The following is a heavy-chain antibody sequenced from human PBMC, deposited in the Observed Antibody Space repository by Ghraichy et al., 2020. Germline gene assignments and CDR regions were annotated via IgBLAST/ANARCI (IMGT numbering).Heavy chain of an antibody. V-gene: IGHV3-21*01. Sequence: GGSLRLSCAASGFSFRSYDMNWVRQAPGKGLEWVSFISSSSSYIYYADSVKGRFTISRDNAKNSLYLQMNSLRAEDTAVYYCAAPAATWAYYFDYWGQGTLVTVSS. CDR3: AAPAATWAYYFDY. D-gene: IGHD2-2*01. CDR2: ISSSSSYI. CDR1: GFSFRSYD. J-gene: IGHJ4*02.